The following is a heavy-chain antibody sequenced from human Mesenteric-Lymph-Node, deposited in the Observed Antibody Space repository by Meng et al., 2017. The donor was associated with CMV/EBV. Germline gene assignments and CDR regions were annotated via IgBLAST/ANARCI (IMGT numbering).Heavy chain of an antibody. CDR2: ISSSSSYI. D-gene: IGHD6-13*01. V-gene: IGHV3-21*01. Sequence: GESLKISCAASGFTFSSYSMNWVRQAPGKGLEWVSSISSSSSYIYYADSVKGRFTISRDNTKNSLYLQMSGLRAEDTAVYYCTRDSQHHLYWGQGALVTVSS. CDR1: GFTFSSYS. CDR3: TRDSQHHLY. J-gene: IGHJ4*02.